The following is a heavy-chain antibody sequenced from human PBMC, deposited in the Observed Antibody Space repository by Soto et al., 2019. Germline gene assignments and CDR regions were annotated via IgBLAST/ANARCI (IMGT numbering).Heavy chain of an antibody. V-gene: IGHV1-18*01. Sequence: KLVQSGPEVKKPGASVKVSCKASGYTFSSYTISWVRQAPDQGLEWMGWISPYNGNTKYTQKLQGRLTMTTDTSTSTAYMELRSLRSDDTAVYYCARADYGVDDYWGQGTLVTVSS. CDR3: ARADYGVDDY. J-gene: IGHJ4*02. CDR2: ISPYNGNT. CDR1: GYTFSSYT. D-gene: IGHD3-16*01.